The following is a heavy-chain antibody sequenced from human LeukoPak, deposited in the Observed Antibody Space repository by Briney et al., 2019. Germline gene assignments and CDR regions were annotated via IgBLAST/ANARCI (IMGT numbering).Heavy chain of an antibody. J-gene: IGHJ4*02. V-gene: IGHV4-39*07. Sequence: SETLSLTCTVSGGSIRSGTYIWGWVRQPPGEGLERIGNINHNGRTYYNPSLKSRFAISVDISRNLFSLKLSSATAADTAVYYCAREDGFIDYWGQGTLVTVSS. CDR2: INHNGRT. CDR1: GGSIRSGTYI. D-gene: IGHD4-17*01. CDR3: AREDGFIDY.